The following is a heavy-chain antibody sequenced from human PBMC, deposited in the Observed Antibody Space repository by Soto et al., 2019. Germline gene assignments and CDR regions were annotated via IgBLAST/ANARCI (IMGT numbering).Heavy chain of an antibody. J-gene: IGHJ6*02. V-gene: IGHV4-34*01. CDR2: INHSGST. CDR1: GGSFSGYY. Sequence: SETLSLTCAVYGGSFSGYYWSWIRQPPVKVLEWIGEINHSGSTNYNPSLKSRVTISVDTSKNQFSLKLSSVIAADTAVYYCARERITMVRGGFYYGMDVWGQGTTVTVSS. D-gene: IGHD3-10*01. CDR3: ARERITMVRGGFYYGMDV.